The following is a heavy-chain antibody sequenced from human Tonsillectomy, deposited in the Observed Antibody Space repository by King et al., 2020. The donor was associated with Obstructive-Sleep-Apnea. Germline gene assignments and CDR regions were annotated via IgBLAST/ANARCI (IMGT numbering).Heavy chain of an antibody. CDR2: ISWNSGTI. V-gene: IGHV3-9*01. J-gene: IGHJ6*02. Sequence: VQLVESGGGLVQPGRSLRLSCAVSGFTFDDYAMHWVRQAPGKGLEWVSGISWNSGTIGYVDSVKGRFTISRDNAKNSLYLKMNSLRAEDTALYYCVKGDYGSGQSGGDVWGQGTTVTVSS. D-gene: IGHD3-10*01. CDR1: GFTFDDYA. CDR3: VKGDYGSGQSGGDV.